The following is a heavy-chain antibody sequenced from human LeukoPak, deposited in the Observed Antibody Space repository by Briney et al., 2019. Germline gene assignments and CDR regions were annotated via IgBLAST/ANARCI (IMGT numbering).Heavy chain of an antibody. CDR1: GASITSSNYY. CDR3: ASTLRGDDSSGPLGY. Sequence: SETLSLTCTVSGASITSSNYYWGWIRQPPGNGLEWSATIYYDGSTYHNPSLRSRVTMSVDTSHNQFSLKLTSVTAADTAVYYCASTLRGDDSSGPLGYWGQGTLVTVSS. CDR2: IYYDGST. J-gene: IGHJ4*02. V-gene: IGHV4-39*07. D-gene: IGHD3-22*01.